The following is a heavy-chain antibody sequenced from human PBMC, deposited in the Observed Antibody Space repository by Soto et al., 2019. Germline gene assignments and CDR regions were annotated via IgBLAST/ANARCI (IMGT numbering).Heavy chain of an antibody. Sequence: SETLSLTCNVSGASVSSGSYYWSWIRQPPGKGLEWIGYIYYSGTTNYNTPLRSRVTISLDTSKNRFSLKLSSVTAADTAVYYCARDSYYYYGMDVWGQGTTVTVSS. CDR3: ARDSYYYYGMDV. J-gene: IGHJ6*02. V-gene: IGHV4-61*01. CDR1: GASVSSGSYY. CDR2: IYYSGTT.